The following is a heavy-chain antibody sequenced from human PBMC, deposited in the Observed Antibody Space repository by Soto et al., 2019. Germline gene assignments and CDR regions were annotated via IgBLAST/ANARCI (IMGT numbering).Heavy chain of an antibody. Sequence: ITLKESGPTLVKPTQTLTLTCTFSGFSLSTTGVGVCWIRQPPGKALEWLALIYWDDDKRYNPSLKSRLTITKDTSKNQVVLTMTHMDPVDTATYYCVQSRCGGDCLQSYSSHSYYGLDVWGQGTTVIVSS. V-gene: IGHV2-5*02. J-gene: IGHJ6*02. CDR2: IYWDDDK. D-gene: IGHD2-21*01. CDR1: GFSLSTTGVG. CDR3: VQSRCGGDCLQSYSSHSYYGLDV.